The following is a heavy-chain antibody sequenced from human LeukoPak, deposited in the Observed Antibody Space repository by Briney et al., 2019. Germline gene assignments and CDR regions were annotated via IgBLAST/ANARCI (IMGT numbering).Heavy chain of an antibody. V-gene: IGHV3-48*03. Sequence: GGSLRLSCAASGFTFRGYEMNWVRQAPGKGLEWVSYISSSGSTMYYADSVKGRFTISRDNAKNSLYLQMNNLRAEDTAVYYCATYYDSAGFDFDYWGQGTLVTVSS. CDR3: ATYYDSAGFDFDY. J-gene: IGHJ4*02. CDR1: GFTFRGYE. CDR2: ISSSGSTM. D-gene: IGHD3-22*01.